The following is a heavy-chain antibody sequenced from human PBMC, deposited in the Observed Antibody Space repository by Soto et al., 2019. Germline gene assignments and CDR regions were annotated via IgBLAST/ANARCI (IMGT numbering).Heavy chain of an antibody. CDR3: AHAYGGTSWPNDAFDV. J-gene: IGHJ3*01. Sequence: QITLKESGPPLVKPTQTLTLTCTFSGFSLSADGVGVGWIRQPPGKALEWLALIYWDDDQRYSPSLKTRPTITKATSKPQVVLTMTNMDPVDTATYYCAHAYGGTSWPNDAFDVWGQGTVVTVSS. D-gene: IGHD2-2*01. V-gene: IGHV2-5*02. CDR2: IYWDDDQ. CDR1: GFSLSADGVG.